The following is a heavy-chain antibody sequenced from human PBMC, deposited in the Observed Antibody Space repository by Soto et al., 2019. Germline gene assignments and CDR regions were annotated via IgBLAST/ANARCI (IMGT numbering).Heavy chain of an antibody. CDR1: GYSFSSGYY. CDR2: IYHSGST. CDR3: ARGIVGASPTSYYFDY. D-gene: IGHD1-26*01. V-gene: IGHV4-38-2*01. Sequence: SETLSLTCAVSGYSFSSGYYWGWIRQPPGKGLEWIGSIYHSGSTYYNPSLTSRVTISVDTSKNHFSLKLSSVTAADTDVYYCARGIVGASPTSYYFDYWGQGTLVTVSS. J-gene: IGHJ4*02.